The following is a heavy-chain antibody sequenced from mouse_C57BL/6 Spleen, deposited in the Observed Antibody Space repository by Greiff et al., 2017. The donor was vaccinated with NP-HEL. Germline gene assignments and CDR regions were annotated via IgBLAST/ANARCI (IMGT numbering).Heavy chain of an antibody. CDR2: IDPETGGT. D-gene: IGHD2-4*01. CDR3: TRTQDYEGSLFAY. CDR1: GYTFTDYE. Sequence: QVQLQQSGAELVRPGASVTLSCKASGYTFTDYEMHWVKQTPVHGLEWIGAIDPETGGTAYNQKFKGKAILTADKSSSTAYMELRSLTSEDSAVYYCTRTQDYEGSLFAYWGQGTLVTVSA. J-gene: IGHJ3*01. V-gene: IGHV1-15*01.